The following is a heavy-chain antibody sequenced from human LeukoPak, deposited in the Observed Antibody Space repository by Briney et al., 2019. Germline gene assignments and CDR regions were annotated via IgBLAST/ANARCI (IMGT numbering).Heavy chain of an antibody. CDR1: GFTFRSYD. V-gene: IGHV3-48*01. CDR2: ISSSSNFI. Sequence: GGSLRLSCAASGFTFRSYDMNWVRQAPGKGLEWISYISSSSNFIYYADSVTGRFTISRDNAKNSLYLQMNSLRAEDSAVYYCARAANLNYRYFAFWGQGTLVTVSS. D-gene: IGHD1-7*01. CDR3: ARAANLNYRYFAF. J-gene: IGHJ4*02.